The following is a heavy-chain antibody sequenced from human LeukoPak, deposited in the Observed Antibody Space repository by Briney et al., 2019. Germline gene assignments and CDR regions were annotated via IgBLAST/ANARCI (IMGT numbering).Heavy chain of an antibody. CDR3: ARGGRITGDAFDI. CDR2: INHSGST. J-gene: IGHJ3*02. D-gene: IGHD3-10*01. Sequence: RASETLSLTCAVYGGSFSGYYWSWIRQPPGKGLEWIGEINHSGSTNYNPSLKSRVTISVDTSKNQFSLKLSSVTAADTAVYYCARGGRITGDAFDIWGQGTMVTVSS. V-gene: IGHV4-34*01. CDR1: GGSFSGYY.